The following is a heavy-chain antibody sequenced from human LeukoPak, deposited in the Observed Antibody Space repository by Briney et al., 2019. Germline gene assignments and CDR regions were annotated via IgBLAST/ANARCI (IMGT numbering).Heavy chain of an antibody. J-gene: IGHJ6*02. CDR3: AREASRIKDMDL. Sequence: VGCLRLSCAASGFTFSNYNMNWVRQAPGKGLEWVSSIGTSDSDMYYVDSVKGRFAISRDNAKNSLYLQMNSLRAEDTAVYYCAREASRIKDMDLWGQGTTVTVSS. CDR2: IGTSDSDM. V-gene: IGHV3-21*01. D-gene: IGHD2-15*01. CDR1: GFTFSNYN.